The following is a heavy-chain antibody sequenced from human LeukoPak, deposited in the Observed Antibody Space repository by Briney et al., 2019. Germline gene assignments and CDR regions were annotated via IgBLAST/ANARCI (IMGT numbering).Heavy chain of an antibody. J-gene: IGHJ3*02. Sequence: GRSLRLSCAASGFTFSSYAMSWVRQAPGKGLEWVSAISGSGGSTYYADSVKGRFTISRDNSKNTLYLQMNSLRAEDTAVYYCAKDLGYCSSTSCYDAFDIWGQGTMVTVSS. CDR2: ISGSGGST. V-gene: IGHV3-23*01. CDR3: AKDLGYCSSTSCYDAFDI. D-gene: IGHD2-2*01. CDR1: GFTFSSYA.